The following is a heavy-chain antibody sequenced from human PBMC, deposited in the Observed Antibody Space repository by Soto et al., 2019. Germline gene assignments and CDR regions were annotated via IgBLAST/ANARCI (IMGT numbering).Heavy chain of an antibody. D-gene: IGHD3-16*01. CDR1: GFTFTNYW. CDR2: INSDGSTT. Sequence: EVQLVESGGGSVQPGGSLRLSCAASGFTFTNYWIHWVRQAPWTGLVWVSSINSDGSTTNYADSVKGRFTVSRDKAKMTVYGEVNSLTAEDTAVCYCARGLRGGYGMDVWGQGTTVTVSS. V-gene: IGHV3-74*01. J-gene: IGHJ6*02. CDR3: ARGLRGGYGMDV.